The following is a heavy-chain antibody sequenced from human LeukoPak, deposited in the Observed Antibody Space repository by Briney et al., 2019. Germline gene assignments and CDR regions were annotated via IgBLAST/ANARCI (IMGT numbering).Heavy chain of an antibody. J-gene: IGHJ4*02. CDR2: IYYSGST. CDR1: GGSISSGDYY. Sequence: SETLSLTCTVSGGSISSGDYYWRWLRQPPGKGLEWIGYIYYSGSTYYNPSLKSRVTISVDTSKTQFSLKLSSVTAADTAVYYCARVLKAWGLLYFDYWGQGTLVTVSS. CDR3: ARVLKAWGLLYFDY. D-gene: IGHD1-26*01. V-gene: IGHV4-30-4*08.